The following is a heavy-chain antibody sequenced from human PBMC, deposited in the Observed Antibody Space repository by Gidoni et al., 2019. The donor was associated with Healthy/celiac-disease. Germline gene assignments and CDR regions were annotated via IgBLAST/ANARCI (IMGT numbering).Heavy chain of an antibody. D-gene: IGHD1-26*01. CDR2: IYYSGST. CDR1: GGSISSYY. Sequence: QVQLQESGPGLVKPSETLSLTCTVSGGSISSYYWSWIRQPPGKGLDWIGYIYYSGSTNYNPSLKSRVTISVDTSKNQFSLKLSSVTAADTAVYYCARHGGSGSYYVRGVDYWGQGTLVTVSS. CDR3: ARHGGSGSYYVRGVDY. V-gene: IGHV4-59*08. J-gene: IGHJ4*02.